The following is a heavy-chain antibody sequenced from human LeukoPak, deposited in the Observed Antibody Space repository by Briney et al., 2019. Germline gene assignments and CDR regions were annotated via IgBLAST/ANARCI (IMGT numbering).Heavy chain of an antibody. CDR1: GYTFTSYG. D-gene: IGHD6-6*01. J-gene: IGHJ6*02. CDR3: ARDGRASIAAPVYYYYGMDV. V-gene: IGHV1-18*01. Sequence: ASVKVSCKASGYTFTSYGISWARQAPGQGLEWMGWISAYNGNTNYAQKLQGRVTMTTDTSTSTAYMELRSLRSDDTAVYYCARDGRASIAAPVYYYYGMDVWGQGTTVTVSS. CDR2: ISAYNGNT.